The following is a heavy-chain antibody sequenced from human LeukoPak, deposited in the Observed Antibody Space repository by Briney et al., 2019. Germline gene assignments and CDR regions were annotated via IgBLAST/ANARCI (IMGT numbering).Heavy chain of an antibody. Sequence: GGSLKLSCVTSGFTFTSVSMSWVRQAPGKGLEWVAFIGHVAGDIFYADSVKGRFNISRDDAKGSVYLQMNSLRVDDTAVYFCARDPYTGSMFDYWGHGTLVTVSS. D-gene: IGHD1-1*01. CDR1: GFTFTSVS. V-gene: IGHV3-21*01. CDR2: IGHVAGDI. J-gene: IGHJ4*01. CDR3: ARDPYTGSMFDY.